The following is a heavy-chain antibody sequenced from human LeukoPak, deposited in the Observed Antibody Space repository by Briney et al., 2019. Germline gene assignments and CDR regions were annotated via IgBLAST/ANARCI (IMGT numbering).Heavy chain of an antibody. J-gene: IGHJ3*02. CDR3: ARDFGAAAYDGAFDI. D-gene: IGHD3-22*01. Sequence: ASVKVSCKASGYTLIAYYMHWVRQAPGQGLEWMGWINPNSGGTNYAQKFQGRVTMTRDTSISTVYMELSRLRSDDTAVYYCARDFGAAAYDGAFDIWGQGTMVTVSS. CDR1: GYTLIAYY. V-gene: IGHV1-2*02. CDR2: INPNSGGT.